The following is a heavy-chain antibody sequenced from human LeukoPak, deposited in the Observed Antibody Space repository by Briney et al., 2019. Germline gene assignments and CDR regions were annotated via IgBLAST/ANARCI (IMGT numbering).Heavy chain of an antibody. CDR1: GFTFSSYS. CDR2: ISSSSSTI. J-gene: IGHJ1*01. V-gene: IGHV3-48*01. CDR3: AKDPGASLRFLEWLPSAEYFQH. D-gene: IGHD3-3*01. Sequence: GGSLRLSCAASGFTFSSYSMNWVRQAPGKGLEWVSYISSSSSTIYYADSVKGRFTISRDNAKNSLYLQMNSLRAEDTAVYYCAKDPGASLRFLEWLPSAEYFQHWGQGTLVTVSS.